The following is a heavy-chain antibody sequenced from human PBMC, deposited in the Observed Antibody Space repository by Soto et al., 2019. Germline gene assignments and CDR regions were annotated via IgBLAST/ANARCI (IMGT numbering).Heavy chain of an antibody. CDR2: VNPILSMS. CDR1: GDTFSFYT. CDR3: ATSYGSGYRAFDS. D-gene: IGHD3-10*01. Sequence: QVQLVQSGAELKKPGSSVKVSCKASGDTFSFYTSNWVRQAPGLGLEWMGRVNPILSMSNYAQTFQGRVTMTADQDTSTAYMELRSLRSEDTAFYYCATSYGSGYRAFDSWGQGALVTVSS. J-gene: IGHJ4*02. V-gene: IGHV1-69*02.